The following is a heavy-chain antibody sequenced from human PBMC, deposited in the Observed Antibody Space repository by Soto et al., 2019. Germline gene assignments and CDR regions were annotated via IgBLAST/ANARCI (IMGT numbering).Heavy chain of an antibody. J-gene: IGHJ3*02. CDR1: GFTFTRYA. D-gene: IGHD3-22*01. Sequence: PGGSLRLSCAASGFTFTRYAMSWVRQAPGKGLEWVSAISGSGGSTYYADSVKGRFTISRDNSKNTLYLQMNSLRAEDTAVYYCAKDLPTYYYDSSGPPHDAFDIWGQGTMVTVSS. CDR2: ISGSGGST. CDR3: AKDLPTYYYDSSGPPHDAFDI. V-gene: IGHV3-23*01.